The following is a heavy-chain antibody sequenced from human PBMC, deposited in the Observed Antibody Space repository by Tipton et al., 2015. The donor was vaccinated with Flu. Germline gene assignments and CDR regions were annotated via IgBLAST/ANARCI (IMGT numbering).Heavy chain of an antibody. J-gene: IGHJ3*02. D-gene: IGHD7-27*01. V-gene: IGHV4-38-2*01. CDR1: GYSISSGYY. CDR3: ARHPSSLGAFDI. CDR2: IYHSGST. Sequence: LRLSCAVSGYSISSGYYWGWIRQPPGKGLEWIGSIYHSGSTYYNPSLKSRVTISVDTSKNQFSLKLGSVTAADTAVYYCARHPSSLGAFDIWGQGTMVTVSS.